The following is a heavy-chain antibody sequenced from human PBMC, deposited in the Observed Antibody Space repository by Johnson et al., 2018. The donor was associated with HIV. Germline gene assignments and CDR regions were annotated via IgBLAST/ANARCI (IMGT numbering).Heavy chain of an antibody. D-gene: IGHD6-13*01. CDR2: ISPSDSTI. CDR1: GFTVSSNY. V-gene: IGHV3-48*01. Sequence: VQLVESGGGLVQPGGSLRLSCAASGFTVSSNYMSWIRQAPGKGLEWVSYISPSDSTIYYADSVKGRFTISRDNSKNTRYLQMNSLRAEDTAVYYCAIPTGAAAGAFDIWGQGTMVTVSS. J-gene: IGHJ3*02. CDR3: AIPTGAAAGAFDI.